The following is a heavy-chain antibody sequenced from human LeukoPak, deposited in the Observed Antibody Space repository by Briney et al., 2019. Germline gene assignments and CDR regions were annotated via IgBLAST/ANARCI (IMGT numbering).Heavy chain of an antibody. CDR1: GGSISSYY. D-gene: IGHD3-22*01. V-gene: IGHV4-59*01. J-gene: IGHJ4*02. CDR3: ARGGNYYDSSPFDY. CDR2: IYYSGST. Sequence: SETLSLTCTVSGGSISSYYWSWIRQPPGEGLEWIGYIYYSGSTNYNPSLKSRVTISVDTSKNQFSLKLSSVTAADTAVYYCARGGNYYDSSPFDYWGQGTLVTVSS.